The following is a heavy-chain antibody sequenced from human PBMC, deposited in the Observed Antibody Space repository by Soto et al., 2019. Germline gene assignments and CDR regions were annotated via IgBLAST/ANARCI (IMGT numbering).Heavy chain of an antibody. CDR1: GFTFSSYG. CDR3: AKDKSHDYGDHWAVDY. V-gene: IGHV3-30*18. Sequence: QVQLVESGGGVVQPGRSLRLSCAASGFTFSSYGMHWVRQAPGKGLEWVAVISYDGSNKYYADSVKGRFTISRDNSKNPLYLQMNSLRAEDTAVYYCAKDKSHDYGDHWAVDYWGQGTLVTVSS. J-gene: IGHJ4*02. CDR2: ISYDGSNK. D-gene: IGHD4-17*01.